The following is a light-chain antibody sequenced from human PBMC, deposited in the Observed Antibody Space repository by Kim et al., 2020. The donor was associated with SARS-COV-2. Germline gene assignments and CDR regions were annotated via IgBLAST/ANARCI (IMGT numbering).Light chain of an antibody. CDR3: QQYYSYPQT. J-gene: IGKJ1*01. CDR1: QGISSY. V-gene: IGKV1-8*01. CDR2: AAS. Sequence: ASTGDRVTITCRASQGISSYLAWYQQQPGKAPKLLIYAASTLQSGVPSRFSGSGSGTDFTLTISCLQSEDFATYYWQQYYSYPQTFGQGTKVDIK.